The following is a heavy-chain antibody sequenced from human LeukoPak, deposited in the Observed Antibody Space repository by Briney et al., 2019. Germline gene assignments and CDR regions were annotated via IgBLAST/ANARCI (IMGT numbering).Heavy chain of an antibody. J-gene: IGHJ4*02. Sequence: GESLKISCKGSGYSFSTHWIGWVRQMPGKGLEWMGIIYPGDSDTRYGPSFQGQVTISADKSISTAYLQWSSLKASDTAMYYCARHRNMITFGGVIVPTPSWFDYWGQGTLVTVSS. CDR3: ARHRNMITFGGVIVPTPSWFDY. CDR2: IYPGDSDT. D-gene: IGHD3-16*02. CDR1: GYSFSTHW. V-gene: IGHV5-51*01.